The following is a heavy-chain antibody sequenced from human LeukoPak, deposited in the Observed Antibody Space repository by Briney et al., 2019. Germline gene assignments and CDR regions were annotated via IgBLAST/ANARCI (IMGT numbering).Heavy chain of an antibody. CDR1: GGSISSSSYY. J-gene: IGHJ5*02. Sequence: SETLSLTCTVPGGSISSSSYYWGWIRQPPGKGLEWIGSIYYSGSTYYNPSLKSRVTISVDTSKNQFSLKLSSVTAADTAVYYCARLEGYSYEGWFDPWGQGTLVTVSS. V-gene: IGHV4-39*07. CDR3: ARLEGYSYEGWFDP. D-gene: IGHD5-18*01. CDR2: IYYSGST.